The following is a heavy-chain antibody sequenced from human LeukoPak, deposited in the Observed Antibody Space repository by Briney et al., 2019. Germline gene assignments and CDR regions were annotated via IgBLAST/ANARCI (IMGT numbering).Heavy chain of an antibody. Sequence: SVKVSCKASGGTXSSYAISWVRQAPGQELEWMGGIIPIFGIPNSAQKFQGRVTITAEESTSTVYMELSSLTSDDTAVYYCARGERIGAVDNWFDPWGQGTLVTVSS. V-gene: IGHV1-69*01. CDR2: IIPIFGIP. D-gene: IGHD6-13*01. CDR3: ARGERIGAVDNWFDP. CDR1: GGTXSSYA. J-gene: IGHJ5*02.